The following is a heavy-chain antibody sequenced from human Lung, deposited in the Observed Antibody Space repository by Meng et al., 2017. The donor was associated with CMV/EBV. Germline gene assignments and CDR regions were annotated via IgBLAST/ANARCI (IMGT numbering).Heavy chain of an antibody. CDR3: AREGPTVTPFDY. J-gene: IGHJ4*02. Sequence: SXTLSLXCAISGDSVSSNSAAWNWIRQSPSRGLEWLGRTYYRSKWYNDYAVSVKSRITINPDTSKNQFSLQLNSVTPEDMAVYYCAREGPTVTPFDYWGQGXLVTVSS. D-gene: IGHD4-17*01. V-gene: IGHV6-1*01. CDR1: GDSVSSNSAA. CDR2: TYYRSKWYN.